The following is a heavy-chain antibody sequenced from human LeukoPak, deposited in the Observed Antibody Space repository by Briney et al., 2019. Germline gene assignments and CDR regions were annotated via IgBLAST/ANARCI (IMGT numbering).Heavy chain of an antibody. V-gene: IGHV3-30*02. CDR3: ARDLGSEGATRRSNWFDP. CDR2: IRYDGSNK. D-gene: IGHD1-26*01. CDR1: GFTFSSYG. J-gene: IGHJ5*02. Sequence: GGSLRLSCAASGFTFSSYGMHWVRQAPGKGLEWVAFIRYDGSNKYYADSVKGRFTISRDNSKNTLYLQMNSLRAEDTAVYYCARDLGSEGATRRSNWFDPWGQGTLVTVSS.